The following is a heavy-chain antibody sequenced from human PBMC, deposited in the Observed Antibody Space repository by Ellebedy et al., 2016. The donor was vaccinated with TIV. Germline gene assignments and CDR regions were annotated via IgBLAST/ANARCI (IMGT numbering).Heavy chain of an antibody. J-gene: IGHJ3*02. CDR3: ASHKGYCSGGSCLDAFDI. V-gene: IGHV4-39*07. CDR1: GGSISSSSYY. CDR2: IYYSGST. D-gene: IGHD2-15*01. Sequence: SETLSLXXTVSGGSISSSSYYWGWIRQPPGKGLEWIGSIYYSGSTYYNPSLKSRVTISVDTSKNQFSLKLSSVTAADTAVYYCASHKGYCSGGSCLDAFDIWGQGTMVTVSS.